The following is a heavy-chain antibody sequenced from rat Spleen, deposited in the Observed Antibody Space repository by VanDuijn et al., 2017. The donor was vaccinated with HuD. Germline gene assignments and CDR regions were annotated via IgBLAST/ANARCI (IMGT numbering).Heavy chain of an antibody. Sequence: EVQLVESGGGLVQPGRSMKLSCAASGFTFNNFPMAWVRQAPTKGLEWVATISTSGGSTYYRDSVRGRFTISRDNAKSTLYLQMNSLRSEDTATYYCARRGYNNYFFDYWGQGVMVTVSA. V-gene: IGHV5-46*01. CDR3: ARRGYNNYFFDY. CDR1: GFTFNNFP. D-gene: IGHD1-10*01. CDR2: ISTSGGST. J-gene: IGHJ2*01.